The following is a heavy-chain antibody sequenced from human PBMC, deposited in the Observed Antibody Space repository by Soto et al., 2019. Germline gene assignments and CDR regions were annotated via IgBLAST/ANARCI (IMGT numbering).Heavy chain of an antibody. CDR3: ARRGSGSGQREWYYDL. D-gene: IGHD3-10*01. CDR2: INHSGST. Sequence: ASETLSLTCAVYGGSFSGYYWSWIRQPPGKGLEWIGEINHSGSTNYNPSLKSRVTISVDTSKNQFSLKLSSVTAADTAVYYCARRGSGSGQREWYYDLWGRGTLVTVSS. V-gene: IGHV4-34*01. J-gene: IGHJ2*01. CDR1: GGSFSGYY.